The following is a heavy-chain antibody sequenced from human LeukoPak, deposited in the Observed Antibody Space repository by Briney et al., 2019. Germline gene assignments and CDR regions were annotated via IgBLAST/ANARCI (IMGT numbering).Heavy chain of an antibody. J-gene: IGHJ4*02. CDR1: GFTFSSYS. Sequence: PGGSLRLSCAASGFTFSSYSMNWVRQAPGKGLEWVSSISSSSSYIYYADSVRGRFTISRDNAKNSLYLQMDSLRAEDTAVYYCARDSGSTSFDYWGQGTLVTVSS. CDR2: ISSSSSYI. D-gene: IGHD1-26*01. CDR3: ARDSGSTSFDY. V-gene: IGHV3-21*01.